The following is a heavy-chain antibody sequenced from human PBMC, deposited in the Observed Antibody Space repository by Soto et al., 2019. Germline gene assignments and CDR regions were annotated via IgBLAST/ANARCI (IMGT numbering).Heavy chain of an antibody. CDR3: AKDSCTSTSCYDDY. Sequence: GGSLRLSCAASGFTFSTYAMSWVRQAPGKGLEWVSAISGSGGSTYYADSVKGRFTISRDNSKNTLYLQMNSLRAEDTALYYCAKDSCTSTSCYDDYWGQGTLVTVSS. CDR2: ISGSGGST. V-gene: IGHV3-23*01. J-gene: IGHJ4*02. CDR1: GFTFSTYA. D-gene: IGHD2-2*01.